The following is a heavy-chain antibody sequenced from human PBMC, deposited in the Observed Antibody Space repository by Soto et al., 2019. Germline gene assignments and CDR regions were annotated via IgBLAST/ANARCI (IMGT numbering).Heavy chain of an antibody. V-gene: IGHV1-2*04. CDR2: INPNSGGT. CDR1: GYTFTGYY. Sequence: GASVKVSCKASGYTFTGYYMHWVRQAPGRGLEWMGWINPNSGGTNYAQKFQGWVTMTRDTSISTAFMELSRLRSDDTAVYYCARVGLNGDSSGRGAFDIWGQGTMVTVSS. D-gene: IGHD3-22*01. CDR3: ARVGLNGDSSGRGAFDI. J-gene: IGHJ3*02.